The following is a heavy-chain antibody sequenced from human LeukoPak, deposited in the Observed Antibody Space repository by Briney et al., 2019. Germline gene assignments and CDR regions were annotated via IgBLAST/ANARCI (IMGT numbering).Heavy chain of an antibody. CDR2: IIPIFGTA. CDR3: ARDMAPWGSFDY. J-gene: IGHJ4*02. D-gene: IGHD7-27*01. CDR1: GGTFSSYA. Sequence: ASVKVSFKASGGTFSSYAISWVRQAPGQGLEWMGGIIPIFGTANYAQKFQGRVTITADESTSTAYMELSSLRSEDTAVYYCARDMAPWGSFDYWGQGTLVTVSS. V-gene: IGHV1-69*01.